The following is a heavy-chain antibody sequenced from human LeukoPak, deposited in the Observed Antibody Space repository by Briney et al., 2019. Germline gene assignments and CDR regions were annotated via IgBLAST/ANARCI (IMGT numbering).Heavy chain of an antibody. D-gene: IGHD2-2*02. V-gene: IGHV1-18*01. CDR1: GYTFTSYG. J-gene: IGHJ6*02. CDR2: ISAYNGNT. CDR3: AREGYCSSTSCYTRYYYYGMDV. Sequence: ASVKVSCKASGYTFTSYGISWVRQAPGQGLEWMGWISAYNGNTNYAQKLQGRVTMTTDTSTSTAYMELRSLRSDDTAVYYCAREGYCSSTSCYTRYYYYGMDVWGQGTTVTVSS.